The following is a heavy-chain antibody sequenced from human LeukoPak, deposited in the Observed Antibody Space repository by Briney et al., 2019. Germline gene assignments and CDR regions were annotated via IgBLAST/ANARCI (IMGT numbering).Heavy chain of an antibody. CDR3: ASARDILTGYYSGVGAFDI. J-gene: IGHJ3*02. D-gene: IGHD3-9*01. V-gene: IGHV4-59*01. CDR2: IYYSGST. CDR1: GGSISSYY. Sequence: SETLSLTCTVSGGSISSYYWSWIRQPPGKGLEWIGYIYYSGSTNYNPSLKSRVTISVDTSKNQFSLKPSSVTAADTAVYYCASARDILTGYYSGVGAFDIWGQGTMVTVSS.